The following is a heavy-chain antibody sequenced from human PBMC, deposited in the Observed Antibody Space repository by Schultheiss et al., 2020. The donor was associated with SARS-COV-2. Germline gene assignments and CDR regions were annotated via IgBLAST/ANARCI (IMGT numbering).Heavy chain of an antibody. D-gene: IGHD3-22*01. CDR1: GYTFTSYD. J-gene: IGHJ5*02. CDR2: MNPNSGNT. V-gene: IGHV1-8*01. Sequence: ASVKVSCKASGYTFTSYDINWVRQATGQGLEWMGWMNPNSGNTGYAHKFQGRVTMTRNTSISTAYMELSSLRSEDTAVYYCARGGQWLLLLTGYWFDPWGQGTLVTVSS. CDR3: ARGGQWLLLLTGYWFDP.